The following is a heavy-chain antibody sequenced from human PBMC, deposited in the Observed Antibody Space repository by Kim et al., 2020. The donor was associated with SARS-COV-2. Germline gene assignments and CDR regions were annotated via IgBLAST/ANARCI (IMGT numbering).Heavy chain of an antibody. V-gene: IGHV3-23*01. D-gene: IGHD5-12*01. J-gene: IGHJ6*02. CDR1: GFTFSSYA. Sequence: GGSLRLSCAASGFTFSSYAMSWVRQAPGKGLEWVSAISGSGGSTYYADSVKGRFTISRDNSKNTLYLQMNSLRAEDTAVYYCAKLVGKVATILYYYGMDVWDQGTTVTVSS. CDR3: AKLVGKVATILYYYGMDV. CDR2: ISGSGGST.